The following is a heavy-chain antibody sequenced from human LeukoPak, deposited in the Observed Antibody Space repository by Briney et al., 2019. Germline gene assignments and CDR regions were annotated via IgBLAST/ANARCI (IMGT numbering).Heavy chain of an antibody. V-gene: IGHV4-34*01. J-gene: IGHJ4*02. CDR3: ARMRKLGYCSSTSCYRLKFTFYY. CDR1: GGSFSGYY. Sequence: PSETLSLTCAVYGGSFSGYYWSWIRQPPGKGLEWIGEINHSGSTNYNPSLKSRVTISVDTSKNQFSLKLSSVTAADTAVYYCARMRKLGYCSSTSCYRLKFTFYYWGQGTLVTVSS. CDR2: INHSGST. D-gene: IGHD2-2*01.